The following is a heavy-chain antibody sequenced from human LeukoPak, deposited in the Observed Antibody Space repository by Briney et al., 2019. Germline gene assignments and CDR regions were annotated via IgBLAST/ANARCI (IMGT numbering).Heavy chain of an antibody. CDR3: AREHSSWHGTSADYYFDY. CDR2: ISGSGDST. CDR1: RFTFSSYA. D-gene: IGHD6-13*01. Sequence: GGSLRLSCATSRFTFSSYAVSWVRQAPGKGLEWVSVISGSGDSTYYADSVKGRFTISRDNSKNTLYLQMNSLRAEDTAVYYCAREHSSWHGTSADYYFDYWGQGTLVTVSS. J-gene: IGHJ4*02. V-gene: IGHV3-23*01.